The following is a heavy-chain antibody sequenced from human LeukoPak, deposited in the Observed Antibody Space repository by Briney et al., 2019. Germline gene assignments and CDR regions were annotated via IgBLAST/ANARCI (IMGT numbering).Heavy chain of an antibody. Sequence: SETLSLTCTVSGGFISTYYWSWIRQPAGKGLEWIGRIHTSGSTNYNPSLKSRVTMSVDTSKNQFSLKLNSVTAADTAVYYCARGSGSDRSTWGNWFDSWGQGTLVTVSS. CDR2: IHTSGST. V-gene: IGHV4-4*07. J-gene: IGHJ5*01. CDR3: ARGSGSDRSTWGNWFDS. D-gene: IGHD3-16*01. CDR1: GGFISTYY.